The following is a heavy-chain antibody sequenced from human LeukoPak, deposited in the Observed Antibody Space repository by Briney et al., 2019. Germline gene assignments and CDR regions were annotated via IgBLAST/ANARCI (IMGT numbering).Heavy chain of an antibody. V-gene: IGHV1-2*02. CDR1: GYTFTGYY. CDR2: INPNSGGT. CDR3: ARVILYYYDSSGIFDY. Sequence: GASVKVSCKASGYTFTGYYMHWVRQAPGQGLEWMGWINPNSGGTNYAQKFQGRVTVTRDTSISTAYMELSRLRSDDTAVYYCARVILYYYDSSGIFDYWGQGTLVTVSS. J-gene: IGHJ4*02. D-gene: IGHD3-22*01.